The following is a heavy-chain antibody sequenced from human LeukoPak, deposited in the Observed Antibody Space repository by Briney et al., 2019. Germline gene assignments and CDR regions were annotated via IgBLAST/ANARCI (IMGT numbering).Heavy chain of an antibody. D-gene: IGHD3-9*01. V-gene: IGHV4-59*12. J-gene: IGHJ5*02. CDR3: ARDADILTGYAS. CDR2: IYYSGST. CDR1: GGSISSYY. Sequence: SETLSLTCTVSGGSISSYYWSWVRQPPGKGLEWIGYIYYSGSTNYNPSLKSRVTISVDTSKNQFSLKLSSVTAADTAVYYCARDADILTGYASWGQGTLVTVSS.